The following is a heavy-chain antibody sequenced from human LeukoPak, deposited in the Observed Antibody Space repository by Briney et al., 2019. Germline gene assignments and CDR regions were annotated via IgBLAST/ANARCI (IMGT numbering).Heavy chain of an antibody. D-gene: IGHD2-15*01. CDR3: AKGSTPFCSGGSCYFDY. CDR1: GFTFSNAW. Sequence: PGGSLRLSCAASGFTFSNAWMSWVRQAPGKGREWVGRIKSKTDGGTTDYAAPVKGRFTISRDDSKNTLYLQMNSLKTEDTAVYYCAKGSTPFCSGGSCYFDYWGQGTLVAVSS. CDR2: IKSKTDGGTT. J-gene: IGHJ4*02. V-gene: IGHV3-15*01.